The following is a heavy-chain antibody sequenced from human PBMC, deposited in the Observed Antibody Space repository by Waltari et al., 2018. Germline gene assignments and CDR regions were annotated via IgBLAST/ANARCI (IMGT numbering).Heavy chain of an antibody. D-gene: IGHD3-22*01. J-gene: IGHJ4*02. CDR3: AKAGNYYDSSGYYPFDY. Sequence: EVQLLESGGGLVQPGGSLRLSCAASGFTFSSYAMSWVRQAPGQGLEWVSAISGSGGSTDYADSVKGRFTISRDNSKNTLYLQMNSLRAEDTAVYYCAKAGNYYDSSGYYPFDYWGQGTLVTVSS. CDR2: ISGSGGST. V-gene: IGHV3-23*01. CDR1: GFTFSSYA.